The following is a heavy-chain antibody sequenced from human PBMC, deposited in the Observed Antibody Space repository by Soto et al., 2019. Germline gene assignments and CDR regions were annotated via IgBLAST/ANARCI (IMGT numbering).Heavy chain of an antibody. CDR2: ISVAGNP. J-gene: IGHJ2*01. V-gene: IGHV3-13*05. Sequence: GGSLRLSCAASGFTFRSYGMHWVRQISGKGLEWVSAISVAGNPHYSDSVQGRFSISRENAKNSLYLQMNSLRVGDTAVYYCAREIEATGYWYFDLWGRGTLVTVS. D-gene: IGHD1-1*01. CDR1: GFTFRSYG. CDR3: AREIEATGYWYFDL.